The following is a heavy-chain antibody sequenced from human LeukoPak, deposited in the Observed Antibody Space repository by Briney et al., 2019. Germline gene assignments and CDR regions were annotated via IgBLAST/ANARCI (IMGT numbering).Heavy chain of an antibody. J-gene: IGHJ6*03. Sequence: SVKVSCKASGGTFSSYVISWVRQAPGQGLEWMGGIIPLFGRAKYAQKFQGRVTITADKSTSTAYMELSSLRSEDTAVYYCARVVGLTGYSSSWYSGYYYYMDVWGKGTTVTVSS. CDR2: IIPLFGRA. D-gene: IGHD6-13*01. CDR3: ARVVGLTGYSSSWYSGYYYYMDV. CDR1: GGTFSSYV. V-gene: IGHV1-69*06.